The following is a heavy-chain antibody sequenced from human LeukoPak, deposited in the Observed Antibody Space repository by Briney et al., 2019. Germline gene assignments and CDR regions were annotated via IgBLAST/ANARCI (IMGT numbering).Heavy chain of an antibody. CDR3: ARAGQFISARPITFDY. J-gene: IGHJ4*02. V-gene: IGHV4-59*02. Sequence: KPSETLSLTCTVSGGSVSSYYWSWIRQPPGKGLEWIGYIYYSGSTNYNPSLKSRVTISVDTSKNQFSLKLSSVTAADTAVYYCARAGQFISARPITFDYWGQGTLVTVSS. CDR2: IYYSGST. CDR1: GGSVSSYY. D-gene: IGHD6-6*01.